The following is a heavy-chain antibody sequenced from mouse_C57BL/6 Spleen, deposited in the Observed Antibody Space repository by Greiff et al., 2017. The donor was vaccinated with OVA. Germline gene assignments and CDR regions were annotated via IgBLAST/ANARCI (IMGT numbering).Heavy chain of an antibody. CDR1: GYTFTSYW. CDR2: IYPSDSET. J-gene: IGHJ2*01. CDR3: ARTGSRFDY. Sequence: QVQLKQPGAELVRPGSSVKLSCKASGYTFTSYWMDWVKQRPGQGLEWIGNIYPSDSETHYNQKFKDKATLTVDKSSSTAYMQLSSLTSEDSAVYYCARTGSRFDYWGQGTTLTVSS. D-gene: IGHD1-1*01. V-gene: IGHV1-61*01.